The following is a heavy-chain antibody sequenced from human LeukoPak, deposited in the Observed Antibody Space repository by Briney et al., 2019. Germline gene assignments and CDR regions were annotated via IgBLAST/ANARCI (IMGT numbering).Heavy chain of an antibody. CDR3: ASSEGYYGSGSYSS. CDR2: IYYSGNT. D-gene: IGHD3-10*01. V-gene: IGHV4-39*07. CDR1: GGSIRSTTYY. J-gene: IGHJ5*02. Sequence: SETLSLTCTVSGGSIRSTTYYWGWIRQPPGKGLEWIGSIYYSGNTYYSPTLMSRVTISVDTSKNQFSLNLTSVTAADTAVYYCASSEGYYGSGSYSSWGQGTLVTVSS.